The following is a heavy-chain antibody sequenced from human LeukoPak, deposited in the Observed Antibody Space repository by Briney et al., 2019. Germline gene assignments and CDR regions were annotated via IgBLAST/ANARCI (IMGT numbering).Heavy chain of an antibody. CDR3: AREGLTIFGGAFDI. D-gene: IGHD3-3*01. Sequence: SETLSRTCAVYGGSFSGYYWSWIRQPPGKGLEWIGEINHSGSTNYNPSLKSRVTISVDTSKNQFSLKLSSVTAADTAVYYCAREGLTIFGGAFDIWGQGTMVTVSS. J-gene: IGHJ3*02. CDR2: INHSGST. V-gene: IGHV4-34*01. CDR1: GGSFSGYY.